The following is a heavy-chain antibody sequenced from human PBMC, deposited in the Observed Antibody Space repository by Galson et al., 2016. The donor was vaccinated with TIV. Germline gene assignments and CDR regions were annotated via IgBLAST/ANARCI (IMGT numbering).Heavy chain of an antibody. D-gene: IGHD5/OR15-5a*01. CDR3: ARGVSTGSGWLDP. Sequence: QSGAEVKKPGESLRISCKGSGYSFTSYYIIWVRQMPGKGLEWMGRIDPRDPYINYSPSFQGHVTISSDKPISTAYLQWNSLKASDSAIYYCARGVSTGSGWLDPWGQGTPVTVSS. V-gene: IGHV5-10-1*01. CDR2: IDPRDPYI. CDR1: GYSFTSYY. J-gene: IGHJ5*02.